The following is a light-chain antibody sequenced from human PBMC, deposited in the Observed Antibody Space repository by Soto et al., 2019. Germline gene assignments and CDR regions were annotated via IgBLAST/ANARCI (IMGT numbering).Light chain of an antibody. J-gene: IGKJ2*01. Sequence: DIQMTQSPSTLSASVGDRCTITCRASQTISDWLAWYQQIPGKAPRLLIYDASTLQSGVPSRFSGSGSGTEFTLTISSLQPDDFATYYCQEYNSATFGQGTKLEIK. CDR3: QEYNSAT. CDR2: DAS. CDR1: QTISDW. V-gene: IGKV1-5*01.